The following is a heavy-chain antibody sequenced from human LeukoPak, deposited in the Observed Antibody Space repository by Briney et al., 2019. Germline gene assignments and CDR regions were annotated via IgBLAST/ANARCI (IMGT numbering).Heavy chain of an antibody. CDR3: ARDPSTVTTRHLDY. Sequence: GASVRLSCKASGYTFTDSYMHWVRQAPGQGLEWMGWINPNSGGTNYAQKFQGRVTMTRDTSISTAYMELSRLRSDDTAMYYCARDPSTVTTRHLDYWGKGTLVTVSS. J-gene: IGHJ4*02. V-gene: IGHV1-2*02. D-gene: IGHD4-17*01. CDR2: INPNSGGT. CDR1: GYTFTDSY.